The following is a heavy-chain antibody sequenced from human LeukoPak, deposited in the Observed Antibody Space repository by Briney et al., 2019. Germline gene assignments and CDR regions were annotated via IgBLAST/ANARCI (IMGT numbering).Heavy chain of an antibody. CDR3: AELGITMIGGV. CDR1: GFTFSSYE. CDR2: ISSSGSTI. V-gene: IGHV3-48*03. J-gene: IGHJ6*04. D-gene: IGHD3-10*02. Sequence: GGSLRLSCAASGFTFSSYEMNWVRQAPGKGLEWVSYISSSGSTIYYADSVKGPFTISRDNAKNSLYLQMNSLRAEDTAVYYCAELGITMIGGVWGKGTTVTISS.